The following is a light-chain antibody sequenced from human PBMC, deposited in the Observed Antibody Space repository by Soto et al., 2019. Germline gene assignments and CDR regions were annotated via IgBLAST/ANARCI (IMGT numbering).Light chain of an antibody. CDR3: QQYADWPRT. J-gene: IGKJ1*01. CDR2: GAS. CDR1: QTVRNNY. Sequence: EIVLTQSPVTLSLSPGERATLSCRASQTVRNNYLAWYQQKPGQPPRLLIYGASSRATGIPDRFSGSGSGTDFTLTISSLQSGDFAVYYCQQYADWPRTFGQGTKVDIK. V-gene: IGKV3-20*01.